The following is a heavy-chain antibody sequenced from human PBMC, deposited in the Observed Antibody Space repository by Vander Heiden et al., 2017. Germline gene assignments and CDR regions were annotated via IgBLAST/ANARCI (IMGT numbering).Heavy chain of an antibody. J-gene: IGHJ4*02. Sequence: QVQLQESGPGLVKPSETLSLTCTVSGGSVSSGSYYWSWIRQPPGKGLEWIGYIYYSGSTNYNPSLKSRVTISVDTSKNQFSLKLSSVTAADTAVYYCARVGPGSSWGFDYWGQGTLVTVSS. V-gene: IGHV4-61*01. CDR1: GGSVSSGSYY. CDR3: ARVGPGSSWGFDY. CDR2: IYYSGST. D-gene: IGHD6-13*01.